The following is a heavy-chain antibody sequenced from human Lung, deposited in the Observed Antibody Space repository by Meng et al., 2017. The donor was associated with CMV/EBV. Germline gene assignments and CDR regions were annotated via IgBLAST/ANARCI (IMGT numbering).Heavy chain of an antibody. CDR2: ISGSGSTK. J-gene: IGHJ6*02. V-gene: IGHV3-48*03. D-gene: IGHD2-2*01. CDR3: ARGRHCSSASCEGIYYYSGLDV. CDR1: SFYE. Sequence: GGSLRLSXAALSFYEMHWVRQAPGKGLEWVSYISGSGSTKYYADSVRGRFTISRDNAENSLYLQMHSLRAEDTAIYYCARGRHCSSASCEGIYYYSGLDVWGQGTTVTVSS.